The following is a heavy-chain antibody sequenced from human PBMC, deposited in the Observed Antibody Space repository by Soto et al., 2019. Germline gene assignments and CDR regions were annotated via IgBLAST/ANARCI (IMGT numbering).Heavy chain of an antibody. CDR1: GGSISSYY. Sequence: SETLSLTCTVSGGSISSYYWSWIRQPPGKGLEWIGYIYYGGSTNYNPSLKSRVTIPVDTSKNQFSLKLSSVTAADTAVYYCALVPYCSSTSFYPYFDYWGQGTLVTVSS. V-gene: IGHV4-59*01. J-gene: IGHJ4*02. CDR3: ALVPYCSSTSFYPYFDY. CDR2: IYYGGST. D-gene: IGHD2-2*01.